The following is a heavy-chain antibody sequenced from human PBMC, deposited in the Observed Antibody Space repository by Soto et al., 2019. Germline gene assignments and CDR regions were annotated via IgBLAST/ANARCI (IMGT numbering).Heavy chain of an antibody. CDR1: GYTFTSYA. Sequence: GASVKVSCKASGYTFTSYAMHWVRQAPGQRLEWMGWINAGNGNTKYSQKFQGRVTITRDTSASTAYTELNSLRPEDTAIYYCAKSLEHKPGTVATGYWGQGTLVTVS. J-gene: IGHJ4*02. CDR3: AKSLEHKPGTVATGY. CDR2: INAGNGNT. V-gene: IGHV1-3*01. D-gene: IGHD5-12*01.